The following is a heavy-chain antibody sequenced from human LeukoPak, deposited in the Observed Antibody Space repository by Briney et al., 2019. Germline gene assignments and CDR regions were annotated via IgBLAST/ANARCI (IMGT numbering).Heavy chain of an antibody. Sequence: ASVKVSCKASGYTFTGYYMHWVQQAPGQGLEWMGWINPNSGGTNYAQKFQGRVTTTRDTSISTAYMELSRLRSDDTAVYYCARDFELHFDYWGQGTLVTVSS. D-gene: IGHD4-23*01. CDR2: INPNSGGT. CDR1: GYTFTGYY. V-gene: IGHV1-2*02. CDR3: ARDFELHFDY. J-gene: IGHJ4*02.